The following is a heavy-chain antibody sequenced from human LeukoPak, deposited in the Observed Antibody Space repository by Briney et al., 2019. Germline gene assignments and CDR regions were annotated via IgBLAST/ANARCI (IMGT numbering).Heavy chain of an antibody. CDR3: ASGVRGEGSSSPLDY. J-gene: IGHJ4*02. CDR1: GYTFTSYY. CDR2: INPSGGST. V-gene: IGHV1-46*01. Sequence: ASVKVSCKASGYTFTSYYMHWVRQAPGQGLEWMGIINPSGGSTSYAQKFQGRVTMTRDTSTSTVYMELSSLRSEDTAVYYCASGVRGEGSSSPLDYWGQGTLVTVSS. D-gene: IGHD6-6*01.